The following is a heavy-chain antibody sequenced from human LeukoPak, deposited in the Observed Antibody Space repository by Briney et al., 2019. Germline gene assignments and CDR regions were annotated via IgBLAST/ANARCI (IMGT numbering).Heavy chain of an antibody. CDR2: IYYSGST. D-gene: IGHD3-10*01. CDR1: GGSISSYY. CDR3: ARVRRGSGSTYYFDY. J-gene: IGHJ4*02. V-gene: IGHV4-59*01. Sequence: SETLSLTCTVSGGSISSYYWSWIRQPPGKGLEWIGYIYYSGSTNYNPSLKSRVTISVDTSKNQFSLKLSSVTAADTAVYYCARVRRGSGSTYYFDYWGQGTLVIVS.